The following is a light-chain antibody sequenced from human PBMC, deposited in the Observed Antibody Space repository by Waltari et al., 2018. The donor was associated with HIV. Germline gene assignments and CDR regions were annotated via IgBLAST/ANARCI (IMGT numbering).Light chain of an antibody. V-gene: IGLV1-44*01. CDR3: ATWDDTLNGVI. J-gene: IGLJ2*01. CDR1: SSNIGSNS. CDR2: STN. Sequence: QSVLTQPPSASGTPGQRVTISCSGGSSNIGSNSVHWYQQLPGMAPRLLLYSTNQRPSRVPDRFSGSKSGTSASLAISGLQSEDEADYYCATWDDTLNGVIFGGGTKLTVL.